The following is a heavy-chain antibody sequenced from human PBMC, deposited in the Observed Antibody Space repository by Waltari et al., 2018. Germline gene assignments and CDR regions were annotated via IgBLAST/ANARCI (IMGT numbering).Heavy chain of an antibody. J-gene: IGHJ5*02. CDR3: ARVRSGYDITNWFDP. Sequence: QVQLVQSGAEVKKPGSSVKVSCKASGGTFSSYTISWVRQAPGQGLEWMGRIIPSLGIANYAQKFQGRVTITADKSTSTAYMERSSLRSEDTAVYYCARVRSGYDITNWFDPWGQGTLVTVSS. D-gene: IGHD3-9*01. CDR2: IIPSLGIA. V-gene: IGHV1-69*02. CDR1: GGTFSSYT.